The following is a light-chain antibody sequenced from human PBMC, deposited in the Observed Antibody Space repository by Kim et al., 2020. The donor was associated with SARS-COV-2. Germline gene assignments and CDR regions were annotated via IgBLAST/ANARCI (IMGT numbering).Light chain of an antibody. CDR1: QSVSSN. V-gene: IGKV3-15*01. CDR2: DAS. J-gene: IGKJ1*01. Sequence: SVSPGERATLSCRASQSVSSNLVWYQQKPGQAPRLLIYDASTRATGIPARLSGSGSGTEFTLTISSLQSEDFAVYYCQQYNNFRTFGQGTKVDIK. CDR3: QQYNNFRT.